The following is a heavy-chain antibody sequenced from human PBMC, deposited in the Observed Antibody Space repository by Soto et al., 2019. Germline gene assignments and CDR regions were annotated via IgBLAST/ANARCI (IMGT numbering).Heavy chain of an antibody. V-gene: IGHV1-69*13. Sequence: GASVKVSCKASGGTFSIYAISWVLQAPGQGLEWMGGIIPIFGTANYAQKFQGRVTITADESTSTAYMELSSLRSEDTAVYYCASTDCSSTSCPSYYYGMDVWGQGTTVTVSS. CDR2: IIPIFGTA. J-gene: IGHJ6*02. D-gene: IGHD2-2*01. CDR3: ASTDCSSTSCPSYYYGMDV. CDR1: GGTFSIYA.